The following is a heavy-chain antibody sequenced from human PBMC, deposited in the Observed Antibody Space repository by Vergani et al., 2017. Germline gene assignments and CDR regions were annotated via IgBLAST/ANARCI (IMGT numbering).Heavy chain of an antibody. CDR2: ISYDGSNK. J-gene: IGHJ5*02. V-gene: IGHV3-30*18. Sequence: QVQLVESGGAVVQPGRSLRLSCAASGFTFSSFGMHCVRQAPGKGLEWVAVISYDGSNKYYADSLKGRFTISRDNSKNTLYLQMNSLRAEDTAVYYCAKNVGTGYPNWFVPWGQGTLVTVSS. CDR1: GFTFSSFG. D-gene: IGHD3-9*01. CDR3: AKNVGTGYPNWFVP.